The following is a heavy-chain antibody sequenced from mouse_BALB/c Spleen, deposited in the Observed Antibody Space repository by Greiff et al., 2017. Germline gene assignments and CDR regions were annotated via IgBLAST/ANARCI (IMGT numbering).Heavy chain of an antibody. CDR1: GFAFSSYD. Sequence: EVQLVESGGGLVKPGGSLKLSCAASGFAFSSYDMSWVRQTPEKRLEWVAYISSGGGSTYYPDTVKGRFTISRDNAKNTLYLQMSSLKSEDTAMYYCARSSYGNYFDYWGQGTTLTVSS. CDR2: ISSGGGST. D-gene: IGHD2-10*02. J-gene: IGHJ2*01. V-gene: IGHV5-12-1*01. CDR3: ARSSYGNYFDY.